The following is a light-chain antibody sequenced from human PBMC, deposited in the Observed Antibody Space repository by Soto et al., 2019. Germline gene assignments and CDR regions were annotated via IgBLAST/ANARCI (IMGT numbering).Light chain of an antibody. CDR2: EVV. CDR1: GYTY. J-gene: IGLJ1*01. CDR3: SSYTSGNTFV. V-gene: IGLV2-14*01. Sequence: GYTYVSWYQQRPGKAPKLIIFEVVNRPSGVSNRFSGSKSGNTASLTISGLQAEDGADYYCSSYTSGNTFVFGPGTKVTVL.